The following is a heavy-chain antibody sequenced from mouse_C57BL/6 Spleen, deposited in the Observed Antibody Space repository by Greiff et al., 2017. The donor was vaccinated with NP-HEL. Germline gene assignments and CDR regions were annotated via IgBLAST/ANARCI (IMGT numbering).Heavy chain of an antibody. V-gene: IGHV10-3*01. Sequence: EVKLVESGGGLVQPKGSLKLSCAASGFTFNTYAMHWVRQAPGKGLEWVARIRSKSSNYATYYADSGKDRFTISRDDSQSMLYLQMNNLNTEDTAMYYFVRELCIYYSYYFDYWGQGTTLTVSS. CDR2: IRSKSSNYAT. D-gene: IGHD1-1*01. CDR1: GFTFNTYA. CDR3: VRELCIYYSYYFDY. J-gene: IGHJ2*01.